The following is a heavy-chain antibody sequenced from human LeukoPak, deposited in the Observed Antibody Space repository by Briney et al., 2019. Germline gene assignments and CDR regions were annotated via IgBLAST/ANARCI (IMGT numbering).Heavy chain of an antibody. D-gene: IGHD2/OR15-2a*01. CDR3: AQKAPFSPTYSQQ. V-gene: IGHV4-59*01. Sequence: SETLSLTCTVSGGSITSYFWSWIRQPPGRRLEWIGYIYHSGTTNYNPSLKSRFTISADTSKNQFSLRLTSVTAADTAVYYCAQKAPFSPTYSQQWGQGTLVTVSS. CDR1: GGSITSYF. J-gene: IGHJ1*01. CDR2: IYHSGTT.